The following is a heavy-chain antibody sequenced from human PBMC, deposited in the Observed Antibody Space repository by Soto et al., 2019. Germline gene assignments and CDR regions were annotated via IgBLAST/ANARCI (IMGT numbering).Heavy chain of an antibody. J-gene: IGHJ4*02. Sequence: SETLSLTCTVSSGSMSSHYWSWIRQSPGKGLEWIGYIYSNGISRYNPSLNSRLTILVDTPKNQVFLRLSSVTAADTAVYFCASEKPGHQFEYWGQG. V-gene: IGHV4-59*11. CDR1: SGSMSSHY. D-gene: IGHD2-2*01. CDR3: ASEKPGHQFEY. CDR2: IYSNGIS.